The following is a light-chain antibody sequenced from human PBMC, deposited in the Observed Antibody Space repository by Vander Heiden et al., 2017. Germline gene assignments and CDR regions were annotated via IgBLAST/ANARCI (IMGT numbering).Light chain of an antibody. Sequence: DIQMTQSPSSLSATVGDRVTISCRASQNLRQYLNWYQQKPGKAPSLLIFGATNLKAGVPSRFSGSASEPDFTLPISSLQVEDIGTYYCQQSLSPPWSFGQGTRVEIK. V-gene: IGKV1-39*01. CDR2: GAT. J-gene: IGKJ1*01. CDR1: QNLRQY. CDR3: QQSLSPPWS.